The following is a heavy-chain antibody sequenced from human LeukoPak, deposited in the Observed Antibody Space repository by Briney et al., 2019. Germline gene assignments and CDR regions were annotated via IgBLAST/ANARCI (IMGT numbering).Heavy chain of an antibody. CDR3: ARAPRNSSTMLDF. Sequence: ASVKVSCKAPGYTFTSYWIQWVRQAPGQGLEWMGLINPDGGSTAHAHRFQGRVIMTRDTSTSTAYMDLSSLRSEDTAVYHCARAPRNSSTMLDFWGQGTLVTISS. CDR1: GYTFTSYW. D-gene: IGHD6-13*01. CDR2: INPDGGST. V-gene: IGHV1-46*01. J-gene: IGHJ4*02.